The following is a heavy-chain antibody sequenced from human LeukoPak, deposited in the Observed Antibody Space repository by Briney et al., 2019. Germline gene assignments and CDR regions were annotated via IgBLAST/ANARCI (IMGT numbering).Heavy chain of an antibody. Sequence: SGTLSLTCAVSGGSISSSNWWSWVRQPPGKGLEWIGEINHSGSTNYNPSLKSRVTISVDTSKNQFSLKLSSVTAADTAVYYCARVGQGYSYGYIFDYWGQGTLVTVSS. J-gene: IGHJ4*02. D-gene: IGHD5-18*01. CDR2: INHSGST. CDR3: ARVGQGYSYGYIFDY. CDR1: GGSISSSNW. V-gene: IGHV4-4*02.